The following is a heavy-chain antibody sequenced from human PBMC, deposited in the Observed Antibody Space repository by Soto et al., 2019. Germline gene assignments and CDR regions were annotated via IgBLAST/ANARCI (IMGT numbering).Heavy chain of an antibody. D-gene: IGHD1-7*01. CDR1: GFTFSSYA. V-gene: IGHV3-30-3*01. J-gene: IGHJ6*02. CDR2: ISYDGSNK. CDR3: ARFIVITGTTSIDYYYYGMDV. Sequence: GGSLRLSCAASGFTFSSYAMHWVRQAPGKGLEWVAVISYDGSNKYYADSVKGRFTISRDNSKNTLYLQMNSLRAEDTAVYYCARFIVITGTTSIDYYYYGMDVWGQGTTVTVSS.